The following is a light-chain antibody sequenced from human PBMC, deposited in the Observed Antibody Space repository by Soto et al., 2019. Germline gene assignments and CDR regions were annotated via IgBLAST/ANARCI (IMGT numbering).Light chain of an antibody. V-gene: IGKV3-20*01. CDR2: GAS. Sequence: EIVLTHSPGTLSLSPGERATLSCRARQSVSSSYLAWYQQKPGQAPRLLIYGASSRATDIPDRFSGSGSGTDFTLTISRLEPEDFAVYYCQQYDRPPYTFGQGTKLQI. J-gene: IGKJ2*01. CDR1: QSVSSSY. CDR3: QQYDRPPYT.